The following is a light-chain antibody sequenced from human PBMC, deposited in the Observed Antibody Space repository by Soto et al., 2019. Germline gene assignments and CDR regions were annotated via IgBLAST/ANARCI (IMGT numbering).Light chain of an antibody. V-gene: IGLV2-14*01. J-gene: IGLJ2*01. Sequence: QSALTQPASVSGSPGQSSTISCTGTSSDIGRYNYVSWYQQHPGKAPRLVISGVNKRPSGISNRFSGSKSGNTASLTISGLQADDEAIYYCASYTSTTTLVVFGGGTKLTVL. CDR2: GVN. CDR1: SSDIGRYNY. CDR3: ASYTSTTTLVV.